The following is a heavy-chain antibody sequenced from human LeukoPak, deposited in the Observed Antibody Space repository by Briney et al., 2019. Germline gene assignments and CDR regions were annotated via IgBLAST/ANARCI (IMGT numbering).Heavy chain of an antibody. CDR3: AKDIGNIVATFPDY. D-gene: IGHD5-12*01. J-gene: IGHJ4*02. V-gene: IGHV3-9*01. Sequence: GGSLRLSCAASGFTFDDYAMHWVRHAPGKGLEWVSGISWNSGSIGYADSVKGRFTISRDNAKNSLYLQMNSLRAEDTALYYCAKDIGNIVATFPDYWGQGTLVTVSS. CDR1: GFTFDDYA. CDR2: ISWNSGSI.